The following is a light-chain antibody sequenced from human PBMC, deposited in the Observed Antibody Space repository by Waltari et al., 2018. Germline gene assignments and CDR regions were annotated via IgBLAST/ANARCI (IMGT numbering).Light chain of an antibody. Sequence: EIVLTQSPGALSLSPGERATLSCRASPSLSSSYLAWYQQKPGQAPRLLIYGASSRASGIPDRFSGSGSGTDFTLTISRLEPEDFAVYYCQQYGRSPLTFGGGTKVEIK. CDR2: GAS. CDR3: QQYGRSPLT. J-gene: IGKJ4*01. V-gene: IGKV3-20*01. CDR1: PSLSSSY.